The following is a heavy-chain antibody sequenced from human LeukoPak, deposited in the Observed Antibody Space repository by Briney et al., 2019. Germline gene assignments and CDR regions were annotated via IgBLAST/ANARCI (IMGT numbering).Heavy chain of an antibody. J-gene: IGHJ4*02. CDR3: AKDLSLETPTNPSLGGFGS. CDR2: VSGSGSST. Sequence: GGSLRLSCSASGFTFSSYGMNWVRQAPGKGLEWVSTVSGSGSSTSYADSVKGRFTISRDNSKNTLYPQMNSLRAEDTAVYYCAKDLSLETPTNPSLGGFGSWGQGTLVTVSS. V-gene: IGHV3-23*01. D-gene: IGHD5-24*01. CDR1: GFTFSSYG.